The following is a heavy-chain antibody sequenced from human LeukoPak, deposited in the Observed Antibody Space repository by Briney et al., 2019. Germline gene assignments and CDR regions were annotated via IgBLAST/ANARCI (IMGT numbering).Heavy chain of an antibody. CDR1: GGSINSGSYY. V-gene: IGHV4-61*02. CDR2: IYTSGST. CDR3: ARTFSSRFDY. Sequence: SETLSLTCTVSGGSINSGSYYWSWIRQPAGKGLEWVGRIYTSGSTNYNPSLESRVTISVDTSKNQFSLKLNSVTASDTAVYYCARTFSSRFDYWGQRTLVTVSS. J-gene: IGHJ4*02.